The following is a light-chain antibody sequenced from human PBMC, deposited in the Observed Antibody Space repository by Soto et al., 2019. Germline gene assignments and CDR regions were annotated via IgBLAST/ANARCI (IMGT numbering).Light chain of an antibody. CDR2: GAS. Sequence: ESVLTQSPGTLSLSPGERATLSCRASQSVNNNYLAWYQQKRGQAPRLLVYGASTRATGIPDRFSGSVSGTAFTLTISRLEPEDFDVYYCQQYGRSLTFGGGTKVEIK. J-gene: IGKJ4*02. V-gene: IGKV3-20*01. CDR3: QQYGRSLT. CDR1: QSVNNNY.